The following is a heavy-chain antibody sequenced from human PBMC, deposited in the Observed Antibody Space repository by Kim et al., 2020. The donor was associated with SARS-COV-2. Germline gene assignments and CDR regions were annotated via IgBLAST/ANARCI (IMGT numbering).Heavy chain of an antibody. CDR2: SRNEANFYST. CDR3: TRGPWYGSPSDPFDI. D-gene: IGHD3-10*01. J-gene: IGHJ3*02. Sequence: GGSLRLSCAASGFTLSDHYMDWVRQAPGKGLEWVGRSRNEANFYSTQYAASVEGRLTISRDDSKNSLYLQMNSLKTDDTAVYNCTRGPWYGSPSDPFDIWGQGTMVTVSS. V-gene: IGHV3-72*01. CDR1: GFTLSDHY.